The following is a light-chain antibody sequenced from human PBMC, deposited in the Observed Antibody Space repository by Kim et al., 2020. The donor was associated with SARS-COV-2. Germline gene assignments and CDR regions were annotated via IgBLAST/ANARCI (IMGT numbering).Light chain of an antibody. CDR3: QSADGSGTYV. Sequence: SYELTQPPSLSVSPGQTDRITCSGDTLPEKQTYWYQQKSGRAPLLVIYKDNERPSGIPGRFSGSSSGTTVTLTISGVQAEDDADYYCQSADGSGTYVFGTGTKVTVL. CDR2: KDN. J-gene: IGLJ1*01. CDR1: TLPEKQ. V-gene: IGLV3-25*03.